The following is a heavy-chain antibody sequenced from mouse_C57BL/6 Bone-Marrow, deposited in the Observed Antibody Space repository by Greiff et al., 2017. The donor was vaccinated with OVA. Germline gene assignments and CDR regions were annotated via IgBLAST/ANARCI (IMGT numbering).Heavy chain of an antibody. J-gene: IGHJ3*01. V-gene: IGHV1-5*01. Sequence: EVQLQQSGTVLVRPGASVKMSCTTSGYTFTSYWMHWVNQRPGQGLEWIGAIYPGNSDNRYNQKFKGKAKLTAVTSSSTAYMELSSLTNEDSAVYYCARGAVSLSGTFAYWGQGTLVTVSA. CDR2: IYPGNSDN. CDR3: ARGAVSLSGTFAY. D-gene: IGHD4-1*01. CDR1: GYTFTSYW.